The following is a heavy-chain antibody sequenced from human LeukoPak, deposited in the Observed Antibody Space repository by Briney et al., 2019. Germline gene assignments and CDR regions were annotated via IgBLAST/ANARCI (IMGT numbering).Heavy chain of an antibody. D-gene: IGHD1-14*01. V-gene: IGHV3-23*01. CDR1: GFTFSNYW. Sequence: GGSLRLSCAASGFTFSNYWMSWVRQAPGKGLEWVSAISGSGGSTYYADSVKGRFTISRDNSKNTLYLQMNSLRAEDTAVYYCAKGHHASPYFDYWGQGTLVTVSS. J-gene: IGHJ4*02. CDR3: AKGHHASPYFDY. CDR2: ISGSGGST.